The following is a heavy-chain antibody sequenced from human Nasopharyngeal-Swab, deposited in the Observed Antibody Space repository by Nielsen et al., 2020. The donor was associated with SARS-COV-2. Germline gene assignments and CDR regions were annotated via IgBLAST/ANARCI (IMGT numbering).Heavy chain of an antibody. J-gene: IGHJ4*02. CDR1: GGSISSGGYY. D-gene: IGHD3-3*01. V-gene: IGHV4-31*03. Sequence: SETLSLTCTVSGGSISSGGYYWSWIRQHPGKGLEWIGYIYYSGSTYYNPSLKSRVTISVDTSKNQFSLKLSSVTAADTAVYYCARDGPSRYDFWSGYEGPFYFDYWGQGILVTVSS. CDR2: IYYSGST. CDR3: ARDGPSRYDFWSGYEGPFYFDY.